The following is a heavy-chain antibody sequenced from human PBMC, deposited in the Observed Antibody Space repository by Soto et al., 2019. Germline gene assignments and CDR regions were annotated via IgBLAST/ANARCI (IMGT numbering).Heavy chain of an antibody. J-gene: IGHJ6*02. CDR3: ARRDSPYYYDSSGYYNYGMDV. CDR1: GYSFTSYW. V-gene: IGHV5-51*01. D-gene: IGHD3-22*01. CDR2: IYPGDSDT. Sequence: GESLKISCKGCGYSFTSYWIGWVRQMPGKGLEWMGIIYPGDSDTRYSPSFQGQVTISADKSISTAYLQWSSLKASDTAMYYCARRDSPYYYDSSGYYNYGMDVSGQGTTVTVSS.